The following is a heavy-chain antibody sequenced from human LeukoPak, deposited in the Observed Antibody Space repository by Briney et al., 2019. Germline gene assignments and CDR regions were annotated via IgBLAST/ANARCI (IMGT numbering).Heavy chain of an antibody. CDR1: GYTFTSYD. CDR3: AREGGKYYFDY. CDR2: INPNSGGT. Sequence: ASVKVSCEASGYTFTSYDINWVRQATGQGLEWMGWINPNSGGTNYAQKFQGRVTMTRDTSISTAYTELSRLRSDDTAVYYCAREGGKYYFDYWGQGTLVTVSS. V-gene: IGHV1-2*02. J-gene: IGHJ4*02. D-gene: IGHD3-16*01.